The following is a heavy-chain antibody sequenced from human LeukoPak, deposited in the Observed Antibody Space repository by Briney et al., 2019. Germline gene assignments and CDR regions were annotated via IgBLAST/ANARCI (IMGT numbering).Heavy chain of an antibody. CDR3: ARDGDYYDSSVESSGAVDY. V-gene: IGHV4-34*01. CDR2: INHSGST. CDR1: GGSFSGYY. J-gene: IGHJ4*02. Sequence: PSETLSLTCAVYGGSFSGYYWSWIRQPPGKGLEWIGEINHSGSTNYNPSLKSRVTISVDTSKNQFSLKLSSVTAADTAVYYCARDGDYYDSSVESSGAVDYWGQGTLVTVSS. D-gene: IGHD3-22*01.